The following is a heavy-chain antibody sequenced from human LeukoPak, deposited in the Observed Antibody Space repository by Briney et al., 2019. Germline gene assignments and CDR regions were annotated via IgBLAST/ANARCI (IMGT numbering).Heavy chain of an antibody. D-gene: IGHD6-19*01. CDR1: GFTFSSYS. Sequence: GGSLRLSCAASGFTFSSYSMNWVRQAPGKGLERVSYISTSSSTIYYADSVKGRFTISRDNAKNSLYLQMNSLRDEDTAVYYCARDYRSSSGWTVDYWGQGTLVTVSS. CDR3: ARDYRSSSGWTVDY. V-gene: IGHV3-48*02. J-gene: IGHJ4*02. CDR2: ISTSSSTI.